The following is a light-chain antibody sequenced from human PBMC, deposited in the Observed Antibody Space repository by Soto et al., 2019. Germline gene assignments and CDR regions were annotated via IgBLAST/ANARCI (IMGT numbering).Light chain of an antibody. CDR1: QSVSSSQ. CDR2: GAS. CDR3: QQSGSSPIT. Sequence: EIGLTQSPGTLSLSPGERATPSCRASQSVSSSQLAWYQQKPGQAPRLLMYGASSRATGIPGRLSGSGSGTDFTLTISRLEPEDFALYYCQQSGSSPITFGQGTRLEIK. V-gene: IGKV3-20*01. J-gene: IGKJ5*01.